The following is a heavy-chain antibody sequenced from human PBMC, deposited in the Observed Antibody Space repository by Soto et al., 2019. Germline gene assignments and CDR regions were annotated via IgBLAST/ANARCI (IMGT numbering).Heavy chain of an antibody. Sequence: GASVKVSCKASGYTFTSYAMHWVRQAPGRRLEWMGWINAGNGNTKYSQKFQGRVTITRDTSASTAYMELSSLRSEDTAVYYCARGLAYCGGDCYSELDYWGQGTLVTVSS. J-gene: IGHJ4*02. D-gene: IGHD2-21*02. CDR2: INAGNGNT. CDR1: GYTFTSYA. V-gene: IGHV1-3*01. CDR3: ARGLAYCGGDCYSELDY.